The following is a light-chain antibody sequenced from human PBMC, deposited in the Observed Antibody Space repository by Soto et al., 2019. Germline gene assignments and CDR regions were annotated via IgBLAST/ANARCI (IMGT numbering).Light chain of an antibody. CDR3: QQYNDSPPRWT. V-gene: IGKV3-15*01. J-gene: IGKJ1*01. Sequence: EIVMTQSPATLSVSPGERATLSCRASQSVSSNLAWYQQKPGQAPRLLIYGASTRATGIPARFSGSGSGTEFTLTISSLQSEDFAVYYCQQYNDSPPRWTFGQGTKVEIK. CDR2: GAS. CDR1: QSVSSN.